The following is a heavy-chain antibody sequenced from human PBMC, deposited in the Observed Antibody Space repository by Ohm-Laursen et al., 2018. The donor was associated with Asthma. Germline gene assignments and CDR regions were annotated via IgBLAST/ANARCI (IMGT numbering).Heavy chain of an antibody. CDR1: GGSFSGYY. CDR3: ARGTFYYESTGYYFFDH. J-gene: IGHJ4*02. Sequence: SETLSLTCAVYGGSFSGYYWTWIRQPPGKGLEWIGEISHSGITYSNPSLRSRVSISVDTSKNQFSLKLSPVTAADTAVYYCARGTFYYESTGYYFFDHWGQGALVTVSS. D-gene: IGHD3-22*01. CDR2: ISHSGIT. V-gene: IGHV4-34*01.